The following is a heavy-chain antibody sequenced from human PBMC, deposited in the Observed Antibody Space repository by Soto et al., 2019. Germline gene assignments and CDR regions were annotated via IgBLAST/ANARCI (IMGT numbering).Heavy chain of an antibody. CDR3: ATSSKATTPEYFQH. D-gene: IGHD5-12*01. J-gene: IGHJ1*01. Sequence: TSETLSLTCAVSGGSISSGGYSWSWIRQPPGKGLEWIGYIYHSGSTYYNPSLKSRVTISVDRSKNQFSLKLSSVTAAGTAVYYCATSSKATTPEYFQHWGQGTLVTVSS. CDR2: IYHSGST. CDR1: GGSISSGGYS. V-gene: IGHV4-30-2*01.